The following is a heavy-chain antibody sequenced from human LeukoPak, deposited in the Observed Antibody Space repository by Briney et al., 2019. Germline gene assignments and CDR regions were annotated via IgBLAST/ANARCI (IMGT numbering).Heavy chain of an antibody. D-gene: IGHD3-3*01. CDR1: GGSISSSSYY. CDR3: ARQAIFGVVIDWFDP. CDR2: IYYSGST. Sequence: SETLSLTCTVSGGSISSSSYYWGWIRQPPGKGLEWIGSIYYSGSTYYNPSLKSRVTISVDTSKTQFSLKLSSVTAADTAVYYCARQAIFGVVIDWFDPWGQGTLVTVSS. V-gene: IGHV4-39*01. J-gene: IGHJ5*02.